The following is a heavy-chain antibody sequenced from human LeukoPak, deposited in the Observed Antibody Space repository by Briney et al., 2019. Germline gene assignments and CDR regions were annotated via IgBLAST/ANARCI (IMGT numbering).Heavy chain of an antibody. V-gene: IGHV1-69*01. CDR3: ASLYYYDSSGYPYYVDY. CDR2: IIPIFGTA. D-gene: IGHD3-22*01. CDR1: GGTFSSYA. Sequence: SVKVSCKASGGTFSSYAISWVRQAPGQGLEWMGGIIPIFGTANYAQKFQGRVTITADESTSTAYMELSSLRSEDTAVYYCASLYYYDSSGYPYYVDYWGQGTLVTVSS. J-gene: IGHJ4*02.